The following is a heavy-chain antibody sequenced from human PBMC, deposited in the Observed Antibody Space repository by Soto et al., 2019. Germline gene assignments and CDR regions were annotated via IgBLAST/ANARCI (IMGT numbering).Heavy chain of an antibody. CDR1: GYTFTSYG. CDR3: ARDLERITMIVVVTPPGY. Sequence: QVQLVQSGAEVKKPGASVKVSCKASGYTFTSYGISWVRQAPGQGLEWMGWISAYNGNTNYAQKLQGRVTMTTDTSTSTAYMELRSLRSDDTAVYYCARDLERITMIVVVTPPGYWGQVTLVTVSS. V-gene: IGHV1-18*04. D-gene: IGHD3-22*01. CDR2: ISAYNGNT. J-gene: IGHJ4*02.